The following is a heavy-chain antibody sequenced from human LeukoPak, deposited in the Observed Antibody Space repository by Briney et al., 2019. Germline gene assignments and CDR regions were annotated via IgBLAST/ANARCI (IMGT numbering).Heavy chain of an antibody. CDR3: ARQAGYCSSTSCCLNLAAYYYGMDV. CDR2: IYYSGST. V-gene: IGHV4-39*01. CDR1: GGSISSSSYY. Sequence: PSETLSLTCTVSGGSISSSSYYWGWIRQPPGKGLEWIGSIYYSGSTYYNPSLKSRVTISVDTSKNQFSLKLSSVTAADTAVYYCARQAGYCSSTSCCLNLAAYYYGMDVWGQGTTVTVSS. D-gene: IGHD2-2*01. J-gene: IGHJ6*02.